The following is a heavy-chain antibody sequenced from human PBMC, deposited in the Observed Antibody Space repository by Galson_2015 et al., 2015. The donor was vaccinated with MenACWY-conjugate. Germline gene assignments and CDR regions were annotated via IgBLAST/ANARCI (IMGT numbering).Heavy chain of an antibody. V-gene: IGHV5-51*01. D-gene: IGHD1-26*01. CDR3: ARHPPGGRGMDV. CDR1: GYTFPTYW. J-gene: IGHJ6*02. Sequence: QSGAEVTKPGESLQISCKGSGYTFPTYWIGWVRQLPGKGLEWMGLISPGDSETRYSPAFQGQVTISADKSISTAYVQWDSLQASDTAMYYCARHPPGGRGMDVWGQGTTVTVSS. CDR2: ISPGDSET.